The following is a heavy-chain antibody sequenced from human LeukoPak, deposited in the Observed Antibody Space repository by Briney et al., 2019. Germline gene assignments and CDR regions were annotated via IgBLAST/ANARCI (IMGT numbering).Heavy chain of an antibody. Sequence: GGSLRLSCAASGFTFSSYGMHWVRQAPGKGLEWVAFIRYDGSNKYYADSVKGRFTISRDYSKNTLYLQMNSLRAEDTAVYYCAKDPYYYGSGSYRYSDYWGQGTLVTVSS. J-gene: IGHJ4*02. CDR2: IRYDGSNK. V-gene: IGHV3-30*02. D-gene: IGHD3-10*01. CDR3: AKDPYYYGSGSYRYSDY. CDR1: GFTFSSYG.